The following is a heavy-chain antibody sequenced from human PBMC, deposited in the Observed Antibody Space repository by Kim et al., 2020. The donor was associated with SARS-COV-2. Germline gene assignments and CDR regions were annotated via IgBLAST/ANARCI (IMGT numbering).Heavy chain of an antibody. CDR1: GYSFTTYA. CDR2: INTNTGNP. D-gene: IGHD2-2*01. V-gene: IGHV7-4-1*02. CDR3: VRGYCSTVNCLDY. Sequence: ASVKVSCKASGYSFTTYAMNWVRQAPGQGLEWMGWINTNTGNPSYAQGFRGRFVFSVDTSVSTAYPQISSLKTEDTALHYCVRGYCSTVNCLDYWGQGTL. J-gene: IGHJ4*02.